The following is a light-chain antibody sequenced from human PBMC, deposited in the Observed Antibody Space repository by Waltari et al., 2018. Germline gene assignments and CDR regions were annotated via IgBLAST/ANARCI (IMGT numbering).Light chain of an antibody. CDR3: SSYTSSSTWV. CDR1: SSDVGGYNY. V-gene: IGLV2-14*01. J-gene: IGLJ3*02. CDR2: DVS. Sequence: QSALTQPASVSGSPGQSITISCTGTSSDVGGYNYVSWYQQHPGKAPKLLIYDVSKRPSGVFNRFAGSKAGNTASLTISGLQAEDEADYYCSSYTSSSTWVFGGGTKVTVL.